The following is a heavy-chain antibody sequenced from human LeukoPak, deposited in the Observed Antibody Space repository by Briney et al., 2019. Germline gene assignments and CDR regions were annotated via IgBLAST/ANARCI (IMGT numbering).Heavy chain of an antibody. CDR2: IYYSGST. J-gene: IGHJ6*03. Sequence: SETLSLTCTVSGGSISSYYWSWIRQPPGKGLEWIGYIYYSGSTNYNPSLKSRVTISVDTSKNQFSLKLSSVTAADTAVYYCATCPSPTNYYYYYMDVWGKGTTVTVSS. CDR1: GGSISSYY. CDR3: ATCPSPTNYYYYYMDV. D-gene: IGHD5-12*01. V-gene: IGHV4-59*01.